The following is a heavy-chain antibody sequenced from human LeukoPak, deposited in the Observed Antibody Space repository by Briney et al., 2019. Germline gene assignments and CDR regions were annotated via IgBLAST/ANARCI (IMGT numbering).Heavy chain of an antibody. V-gene: IGHV3-21*01. CDR1: GFTFSSYS. D-gene: IGHD4-17*01. J-gene: IGHJ4*02. Sequence: PGGSLRLSCAASGFTFSSYSMNWVRQAPGKGLEWVSSISSSSSYIYYADSVKGRFTISRDNAKNSLYLQMNSLRAEDTAVYYCARDRGFDYGGYEIDYWDQGTLVTVSS. CDR2: ISSSSSYI. CDR3: ARDRGFDYGGYEIDY.